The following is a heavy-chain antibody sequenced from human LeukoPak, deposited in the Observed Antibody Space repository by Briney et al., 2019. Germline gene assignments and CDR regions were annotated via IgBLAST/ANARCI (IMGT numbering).Heavy chain of an antibody. CDR1: GFTFSSYA. D-gene: IGHD3-3*01. J-gene: IGHJ4*02. CDR2: ISYDGSNK. Sequence: GGSLRLSCAASGFTFSSYAMHWVRQAPGKGLEWVAFISYDGSNKYYADSVKGRFTISRDNSKNTLYLQMNSLRAENTAVYYCAGMALRSGPHDYWGQGTLVTVSS. CDR3: AGMALRSGPHDY. V-gene: IGHV3-30-3*01.